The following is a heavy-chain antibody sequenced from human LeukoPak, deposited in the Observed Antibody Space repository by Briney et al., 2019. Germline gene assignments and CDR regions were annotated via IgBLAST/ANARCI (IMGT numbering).Heavy chain of an antibody. CDR1: GFTFSSYW. CDR3: AKYYASRSRSFDF. Sequence: GESLRLSCAASGFTFSSYWMHWVRQAPGKGLVWVSRIHSDGGSTRYADSVKGRFTISRDISKNTLYLQMNSLRAEDTAVYYCAKYYASRSRSFDFWGQGTLVTVSS. D-gene: IGHD3-10*01. J-gene: IGHJ4*02. CDR2: IHSDGGST. V-gene: IGHV3-74*01.